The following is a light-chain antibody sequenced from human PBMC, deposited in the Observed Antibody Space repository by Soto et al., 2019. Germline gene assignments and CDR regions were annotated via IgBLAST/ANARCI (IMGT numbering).Light chain of an antibody. CDR1: QTVSTNF. V-gene: IGKV3-20*01. CDR2: GAS. CDR3: QQYGTSPPWT. Sequence: EIVLTQSPGTLSLSPGERATLSCRASQTVSTNFLAWYQQKYGQAPRLLIYGASSRATGIPDRFSGSGSGTDLTLTISRLEPEDFAFYYCQQYGTSPPWTFGQGTKVEIK. J-gene: IGKJ1*01.